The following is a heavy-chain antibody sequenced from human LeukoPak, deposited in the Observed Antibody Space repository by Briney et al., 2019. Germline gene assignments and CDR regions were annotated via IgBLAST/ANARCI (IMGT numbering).Heavy chain of an antibody. CDR1: GFTFSSYA. V-gene: IGHV3-74*01. Sequence: GGSLRLSCAASGFTFSSYAMSWVRQAPGKGLVWVSRINSDGSSTNYADSVKGRFTISRDNAKNTLYLQMNSLRAEDTAVYYCASSGSYSPANWFDPWGQGTLVTVSS. CDR3: ASSGSYSPANWFDP. CDR2: INSDGSST. J-gene: IGHJ5*02. D-gene: IGHD1-26*01.